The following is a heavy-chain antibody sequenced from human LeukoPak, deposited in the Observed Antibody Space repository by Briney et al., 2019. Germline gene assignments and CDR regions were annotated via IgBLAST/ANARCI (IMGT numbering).Heavy chain of an antibody. CDR1: GFTFSSYE. V-gene: IGHV3-48*03. CDR2: IGGSGSTI. CDR3: ARDYLVGGTDAFDI. D-gene: IGHD1-1*01. Sequence: GGSLRLSCAASGFTFSSYEMNWVRQAPGKGLEWVSYIGGSGSTICYADSVKGRFTISRDNAKNSLYLQMNRLRGEDTAVYYCARDYLVGGTDAFDIWGQGTMVTVSS. J-gene: IGHJ3*02.